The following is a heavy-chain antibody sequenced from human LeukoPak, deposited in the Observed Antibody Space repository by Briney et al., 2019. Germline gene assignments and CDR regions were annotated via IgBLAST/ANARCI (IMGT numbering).Heavy chain of an antibody. Sequence: GGSLRLSCAASGFTFSSYAMHWVRQAPGKGLEWVGIINPSGGSTSYAQKFQGRVTMTRDTSTSTVYMELSSLRSEDTAVYYCARGCSGQLLRILSGMDVWGQGTTVTVSS. D-gene: IGHD2-2*01. CDR2: INPSGGST. V-gene: IGHV1-46*01. J-gene: IGHJ6*02. CDR1: GFTFSSYA. CDR3: ARGCSGQLLRILSGMDV.